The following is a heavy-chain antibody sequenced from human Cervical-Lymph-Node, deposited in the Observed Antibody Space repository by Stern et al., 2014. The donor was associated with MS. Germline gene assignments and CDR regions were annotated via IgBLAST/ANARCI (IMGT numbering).Heavy chain of an antibody. CDR2: IFSNDEK. D-gene: IGHD6-13*01. CDR3: TRIRTTSSWHRYLDS. J-gene: IGHJ4*02. V-gene: IGHV2-26*01. Sequence: QVTLRESGPVLVKPTETLTLTCTVSGFSVSIARLGVGWIRQPPGKALEWLANIFSNDEKSYSTSLRSRLNISKDASTSQVVLTLTNVDPVDTGTYYCTRIRTTSSWHRYLDSWGQGTLVTVSS. CDR1: GFSVSIARLG.